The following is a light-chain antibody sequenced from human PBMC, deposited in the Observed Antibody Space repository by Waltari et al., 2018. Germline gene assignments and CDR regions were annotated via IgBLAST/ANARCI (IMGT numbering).Light chain of an antibody. CDR2: GVT. Sequence: QSALTQPASVSGSPGQSITISCTGTNSDVGPYNLVSWYQHHPGKAPKVMIYGVTKRPSGVSNRFTGSKSGNTASLTIFGLQAEDEADYYCASFVGRGTWVFGGGTKLTVL. CDR3: ASFVGRGTWV. J-gene: IGLJ3*02. V-gene: IGLV2-23*02. CDR1: NSDVGPYNL.